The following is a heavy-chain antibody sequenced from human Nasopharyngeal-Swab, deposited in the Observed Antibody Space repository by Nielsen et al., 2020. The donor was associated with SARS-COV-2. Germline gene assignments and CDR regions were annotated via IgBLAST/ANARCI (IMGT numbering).Heavy chain of an antibody. CDR3: AREEELGPAYYFDY. CDR1: GFTCSSYS. J-gene: IGHJ4*02. Sequence: GGSLRLSCAASGFTCSSYSMNWVRQAPGKGLEWVSYISSSSSTIYYADSVKGRFTISRDNAKNSLYLQMNSLRAEDTAVYYCAREEELGPAYYFDYWGQGTLVTVSS. V-gene: IGHV3-48*01. CDR2: ISSSSSTI. D-gene: IGHD3-10*01.